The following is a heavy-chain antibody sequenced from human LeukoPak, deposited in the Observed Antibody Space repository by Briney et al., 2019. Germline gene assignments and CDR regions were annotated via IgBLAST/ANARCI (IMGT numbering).Heavy chain of an antibody. Sequence: PGGSLRLSCAASGFTFSSYSMNWVRQAPGKGLEWVSSISSSSSYIYYADSVKGRFTISRDNAKNSLYLQMNSLRAEDTAVYYCARDWGILWFGELPPYYYYGMDVWGQGTTVTVSS. CDR3: ARDWGILWFGELPPYYYYGMDV. CDR2: ISSSSSYI. J-gene: IGHJ6*02. CDR1: GFTFSSYS. V-gene: IGHV3-21*01. D-gene: IGHD3-10*01.